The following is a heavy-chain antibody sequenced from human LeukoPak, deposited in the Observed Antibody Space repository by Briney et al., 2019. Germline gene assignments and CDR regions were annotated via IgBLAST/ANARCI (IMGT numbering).Heavy chain of an antibody. CDR3: ARFRHDFWSGQDYYYYYYMDV. J-gene: IGHJ6*03. CDR1: GYTFTSYG. D-gene: IGHD3-3*01. Sequence: ASVKVSCKASGYTFTSYGISWVRQAPGQGLEWMGWISAYNGNTNYAQKLQGRVTMTTDTSTSTAYMELRCLRSDDTAVYYCARFRHDFWSGQDYYYYYYMDVWGKGTTVTVSS. V-gene: IGHV1-18*01. CDR2: ISAYNGNT.